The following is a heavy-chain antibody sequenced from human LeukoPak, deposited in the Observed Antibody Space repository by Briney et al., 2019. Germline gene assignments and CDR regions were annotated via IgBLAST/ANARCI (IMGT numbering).Heavy chain of an antibody. D-gene: IGHD3-3*01. J-gene: IGHJ4*02. Sequence: GGSLRLSCAASGFTFSSYEMNWVRQAPGKGLKWVSYISSSGSTIYYADSVKGRFTISRDNAKNSLYLQMNSLRAEDTAVYYCAREREYDSVDYWGQGTLVTVSS. CDR2: ISSSGSTI. V-gene: IGHV3-48*03. CDR3: AREREYDSVDY. CDR1: GFTFSSYE.